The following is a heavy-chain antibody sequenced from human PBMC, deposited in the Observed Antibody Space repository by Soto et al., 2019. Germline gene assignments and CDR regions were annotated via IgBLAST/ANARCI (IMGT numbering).Heavy chain of an antibody. CDR3: AAPPRY. Sequence: SETLSLTCGVAGGYISSYYWSWIRQPPGKGLEWIGYIYDSGSTNYNPSLKSRVTISVDTSKNQFSLKLTSVTAADTAVYYCAAPPRYWGQGTLVTVSS. CDR1: GGYISSYY. J-gene: IGHJ4*02. CDR2: IYDSGST. V-gene: IGHV4-59*01. D-gene: IGHD6-6*01.